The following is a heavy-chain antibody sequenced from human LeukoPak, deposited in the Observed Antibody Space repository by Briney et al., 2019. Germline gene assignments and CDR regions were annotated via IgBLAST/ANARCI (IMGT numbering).Heavy chain of an antibody. V-gene: IGHV3-53*01. J-gene: IGHJ4*02. CDR3: ARDLRKYGSGSPGSY. D-gene: IGHD3-10*01. Sequence: GGSLRLSCAASGFTVSSNYMSWVRQAPGKGLEWVSVIYSGGSTYYADSVKGRFTISRDNSKNTLYLQMNSLRAEDTAVYYCARDLRKYGSGSPGSYWGQGTLVTVSS. CDR1: GFTVSSNY. CDR2: IYSGGST.